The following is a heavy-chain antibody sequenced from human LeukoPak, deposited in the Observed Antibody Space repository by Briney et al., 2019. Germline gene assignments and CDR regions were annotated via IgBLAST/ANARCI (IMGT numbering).Heavy chain of an antibody. J-gene: IGHJ4*02. Sequence: PSETLSLTCTVSGGSISSSSYYWSWIRQPAGKGLEYIGRIYTSGSTNYNPSLKSRVTMSVDTSKNQFSLKLSSVTAADTAVYYCATGVHGIAAAGDYYFDYWGQGTLVTVSS. V-gene: IGHV4-61*02. CDR3: ATGVHGIAAAGDYYFDY. CDR1: GGSISSSSYY. CDR2: IYTSGST. D-gene: IGHD6-13*01.